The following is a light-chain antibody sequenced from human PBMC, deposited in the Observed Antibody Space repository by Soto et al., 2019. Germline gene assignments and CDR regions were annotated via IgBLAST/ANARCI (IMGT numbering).Light chain of an antibody. CDR3: QQSFSTPQT. CDR1: QSISTY. V-gene: IGKV1-39*01. Sequence: DIQLTQSPSSLSASVGDRVTITCQAGQSISTYINWYQHKPGEAPQLLIYGASSLQSGVPSRFSGSGSGTDFTLTISSLQPEDFATYSCQQSFSTPQTFRQGTKV. J-gene: IGKJ1*01. CDR2: GAS.